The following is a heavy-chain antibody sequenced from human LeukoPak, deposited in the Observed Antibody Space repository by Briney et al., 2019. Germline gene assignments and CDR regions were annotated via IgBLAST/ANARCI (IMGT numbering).Heavy chain of an antibody. CDR3: AKDSGWPFDY. CDR1: GFPFSSYA. V-gene: IGHV3-23*01. D-gene: IGHD6-19*01. Sequence: GGSLRLSCAASGFPFSSYAMSWVRQAPGKGLEWGSATSGNGAKTYYADSVKGRFTISRDNSRNTLYLQMNRLRAEDTAVYYCAKDSGWPFDYWGQGTLVTVSS. J-gene: IGHJ4*02. CDR2: TSGNGAKT.